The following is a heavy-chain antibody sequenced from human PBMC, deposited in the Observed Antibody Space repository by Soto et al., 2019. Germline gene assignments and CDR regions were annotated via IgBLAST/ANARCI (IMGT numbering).Heavy chain of an antibody. CDR3: ARDGVSSTGDTWNYRTYFDY. J-gene: IGHJ4*02. D-gene: IGHD1-7*01. CDR1: GVTYSNFT. Sequence: GGFLRLSLTDAGVTYSNFTMRWVRQAPGKGLEWMAVISYDATNKFYADNVESRITISRDSTMQTLYLQMNSLRPDDTAMYYCARDGVSSTGDTWNYRTYFDYWGQGALVTVSS. CDR2: ISYDATNK. V-gene: IGHV3-30-3*01.